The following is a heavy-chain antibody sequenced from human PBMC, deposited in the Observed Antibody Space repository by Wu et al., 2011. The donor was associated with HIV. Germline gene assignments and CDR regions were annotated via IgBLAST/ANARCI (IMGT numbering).Heavy chain of an antibody. CDR1: GYTFTTYG. D-gene: IGHD3-10*01. J-gene: IGHJ6*03. CDR2: ISAYSGNT. CDR3: ARDRHPMVGPWYYYYYMDV. Sequence: VQLVQSGAEVKKPGAVSEGTPARTSGYTFTTYGVSWVRQAPGQGLEWMGWISAYSGNTNYAQKLQGRVTMTTDTSTSTAYMELRSLRFDDTAVYYCARDRHPMVGPWYYYYYMDVWGKGTTVTVSS. V-gene: IGHV1-18*01.